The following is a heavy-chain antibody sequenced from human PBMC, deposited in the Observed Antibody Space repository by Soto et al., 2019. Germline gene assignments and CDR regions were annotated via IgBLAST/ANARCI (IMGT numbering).Heavy chain of an antibody. V-gene: IGHV4-39*01. Sequence: PSETLSLTCSGSGGSISRSACLVGWLRLPPGKGLEWIASIKYSGTTFYNPSLKSRVTLSVDTSKNQFALKLSSVTAAETAVYYCARHGNTDRQYLHFYHSRQGTKVT. CDR2: IKYSGTT. D-gene: IGHD1-26*01. CDR3: ARHGNTDRQYLHFYH. J-gene: IGHJ4*03. CDR1: GGSISRSACL.